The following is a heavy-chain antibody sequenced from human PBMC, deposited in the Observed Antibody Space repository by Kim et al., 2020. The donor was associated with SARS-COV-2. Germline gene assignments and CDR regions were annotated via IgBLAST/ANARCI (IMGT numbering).Heavy chain of an antibody. CDR2: IKQDGSEK. CDR1: GFTLRNYW. Sequence: GGSLRLSCAASGFTLRNYWMSWVRQAPGKGLEWVANIKQDGSEKYYVDSVKGRFTVSRDNAKNSLFLQMNSLRVEDTAVYYCARLRERQCKDCWGQGTLVTVSS. J-gene: IGHJ4*02. CDR3: ARLRERQCKDC. V-gene: IGHV3-7*01.